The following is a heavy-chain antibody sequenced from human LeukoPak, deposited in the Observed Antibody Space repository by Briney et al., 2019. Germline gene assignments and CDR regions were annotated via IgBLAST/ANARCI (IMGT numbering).Heavy chain of an antibody. CDR2: IIPIFGTA. V-gene: IGHV1-69*13. CDR1: GGTFSSYA. D-gene: IGHD1-26*01. Sequence: ASVKVSCKASGGTFSSYAISWVRQAPGQGLEWMGGIIPIFGTANYAQKFQGRVTITADESTSTAYMELSSLRSEDTAVYYCASLVGATPPFDYWGQGTLVTVSS. J-gene: IGHJ4*02. CDR3: ASLVGATPPFDY.